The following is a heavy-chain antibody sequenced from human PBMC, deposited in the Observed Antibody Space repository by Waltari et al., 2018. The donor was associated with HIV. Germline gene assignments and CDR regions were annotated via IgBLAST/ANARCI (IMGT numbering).Heavy chain of an antibody. J-gene: IGHJ4*02. CDR3: ARGFSGFDY. V-gene: IGHV1-46*01. Sequence: QVQLVQSGAEVKKPGASVKVSCKASGYTFTSYYMHWVRQAPGQGLEWMGGINPSGDRTVYAQKFQGRVTMTRDASTSTVYMVLSTLRSEDTAVYYCARGFSGFDYWGQGTLITVSS. CDR2: INPSGDRT. CDR1: GYTFTSYY.